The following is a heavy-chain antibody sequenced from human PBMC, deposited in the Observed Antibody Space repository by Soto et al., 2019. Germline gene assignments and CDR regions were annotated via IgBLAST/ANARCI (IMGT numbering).Heavy chain of an antibody. CDR1: GFTFSSYG. CDR2: ISYDGNDK. D-gene: IGHD3-22*01. J-gene: IGHJ5*02. Sequence: PGGSLRLSCAASGFTFSSYGMHWVRQAPGKGLEWGAVISYDGNDKQYADSVKGRFTISRDNSKNTLYLEMNSLRAEDTAVYYCAKTFGDSNGYFVNWLDPWGQGALVTVSS. V-gene: IGHV3-30*18. CDR3: AKTFGDSNGYFVNWLDP.